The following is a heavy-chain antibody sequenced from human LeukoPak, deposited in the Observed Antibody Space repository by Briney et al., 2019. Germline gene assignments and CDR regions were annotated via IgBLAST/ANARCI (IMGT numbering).Heavy chain of an antibody. V-gene: IGHV3-21*01. CDR2: ISSSSSYI. D-gene: IGHD1-20*01. CDR3: ASGSPWWYKWNLDAFDI. J-gene: IGHJ3*02. Sequence: GGSLRLSCAASGFTFSSYSMNWVRQAPGKGLEWVSSISSSSSYIYYADSVKGRFTISRDNAKNSLYLQMNSLRAEDTAVYYCASGSPWWYKWNLDAFDIWGQGTMVTVSS. CDR1: GFTFSSYS.